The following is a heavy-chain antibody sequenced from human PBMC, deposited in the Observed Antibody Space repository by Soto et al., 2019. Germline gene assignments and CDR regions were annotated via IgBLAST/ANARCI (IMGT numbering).Heavy chain of an antibody. J-gene: IGHJ5*02. V-gene: IGHV4-59*01. CDR3: ARGRYDILTGYHNWFDP. CDR2: IYYSGST. CDR1: GGSISSYY. D-gene: IGHD3-9*01. Sequence: SETLSLTCTVSGGSISSYYWSWIRQPPGKGLEWIGYIYYSGSTNYNPSLKSRVTISVDTSKNQFSLKLSSVTAADTAVYYCARGRYDILTGYHNWFDPWGQGTLVTVSS.